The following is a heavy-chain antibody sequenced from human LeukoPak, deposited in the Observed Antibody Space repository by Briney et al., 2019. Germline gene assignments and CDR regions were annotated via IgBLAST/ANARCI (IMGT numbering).Heavy chain of an antibody. CDR1: GGSISSYY. V-gene: IGHV4-4*07. D-gene: IGHD6-13*01. J-gene: IGHJ2*01. CDR3: ARVYYSSSYDYWYFDL. CDR2: IYTSGST. Sequence: SETLSLTCTVSGGSISSYYWSWIRQPAGKGLEWIGRIYTSGSTNYNPSLKSRVTISVDTSKNQFSLKLSSVTAADTAVYYCARVYYSSSYDYWYFDLWGRGTLVTVSS.